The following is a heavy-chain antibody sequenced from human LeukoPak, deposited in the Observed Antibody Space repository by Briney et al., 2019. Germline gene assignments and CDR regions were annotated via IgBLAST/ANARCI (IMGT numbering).Heavy chain of an antibody. J-gene: IGHJ4*02. CDR2: ISGSGGST. Sequence: GGSLRLSCAASGFTFSSYAMSWVRQAPGKGLEWVSAISGSGGSTYYADSVKGRFTISRDNSKNTLYLQMNSLRAEDTAVYYCAKDGGLYYYGSGSYYIYWGQGTLVTVSS. D-gene: IGHD3-10*01. CDR1: GFTFSSYA. V-gene: IGHV3-23*01. CDR3: AKDGGLYYYGSGSYYIY.